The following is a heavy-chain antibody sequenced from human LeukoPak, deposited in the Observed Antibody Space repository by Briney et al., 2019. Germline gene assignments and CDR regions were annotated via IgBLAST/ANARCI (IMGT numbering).Heavy chain of an antibody. CDR3: ARHGRIGGNSDGDAFDI. CDR2: IYHSGST. Sequence: PSETLSLTCTVSGYSISSGYYWGWIRQPPGKGLEWIGSIYHSGSTYYNPSLKSRVTISVDTSKTQFSLKLTSVTAADTAVYYCARHGRIGGNSDGDAFDIWGQGTMVTVSS. D-gene: IGHD4-23*01. J-gene: IGHJ3*02. V-gene: IGHV4-38-2*02. CDR1: GYSISSGYY.